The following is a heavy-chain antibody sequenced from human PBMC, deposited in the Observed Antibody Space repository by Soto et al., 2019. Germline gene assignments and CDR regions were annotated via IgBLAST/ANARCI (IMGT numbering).Heavy chain of an antibody. CDR2: IYYSGST. D-gene: IGHD3-22*01. V-gene: IGHV4-59*08. Sequence: SETLSLTCTVSGGSINSYFWSWIRQSPGKGLEWIGHIYYSGSTSYSPSLKSRVSISVDTSKNQFSLEVHSVTAADTAVYYCARREYYDSSGYTFDYWGQGTLVTVSS. J-gene: IGHJ4*02. CDR3: ARREYYDSSGYTFDY. CDR1: GGSINSYF.